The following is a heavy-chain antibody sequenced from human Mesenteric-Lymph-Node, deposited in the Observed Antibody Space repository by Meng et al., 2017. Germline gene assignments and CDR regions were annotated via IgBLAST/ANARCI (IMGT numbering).Heavy chain of an antibody. CDR1: GFTFSDYW. CDR3: ARQDRGTRSSPDF. V-gene: IGHV3-7*01. Sequence: LSLTCAASGFTFSDYWMTWLRQGPGKGLEWVANVGEDGSAKSYVDSVKGRFTISRDNAKNSMYLQMNSLGAEDTAVYYCARQDRGTRSSPDFWGRGTLVTVSS. D-gene: IGHD2-2*01. CDR2: VGEDGSAK. J-gene: IGHJ4*02.